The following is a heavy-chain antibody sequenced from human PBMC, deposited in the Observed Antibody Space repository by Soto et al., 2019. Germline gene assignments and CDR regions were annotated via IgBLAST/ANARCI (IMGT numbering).Heavy chain of an antibody. J-gene: IGHJ4*02. D-gene: IGHD2-21*01. CDR2: IDPSNGAT. Sequence: VKVSCKASGYIFTGYYMHCVRQAPGQGLEWMGWIDPSNGATIYAQKFHGRVTLTRDTSIGTAYMDLSRLTSDDTALDYWSGLVNYYFDYWGQEALVTV. CDR1: GYIFTGYY. CDR3: SGLVNYYFDY. V-gene: IGHV1-2*02.